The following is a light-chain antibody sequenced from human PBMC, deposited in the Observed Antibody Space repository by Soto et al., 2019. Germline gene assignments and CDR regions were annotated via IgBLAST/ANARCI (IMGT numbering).Light chain of an antibody. CDR3: QEYDSLPPT. CDR1: QSVTSNY. J-gene: IGKJ5*01. V-gene: IGKV3-20*01. Sequence: EVVMTQSPATLSVSPGEGATLSCRASQSVTSNYLAWYQQKPGKAPRLLIHGISNRATGVPDGFSGSGSGTDFTLTISSLQPEDIATYYCQEYDSLPPTFGQGTRLEIK. CDR2: GIS.